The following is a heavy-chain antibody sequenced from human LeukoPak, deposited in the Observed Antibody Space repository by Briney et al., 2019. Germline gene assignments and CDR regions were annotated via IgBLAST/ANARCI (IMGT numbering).Heavy chain of an antibody. V-gene: IGHV1-3*03. J-gene: IGHJ6*03. CDR2: INAGNGNT. CDR3: ASGPISGDFPNYYYYFYMDV. CDR1: GYTFTSYA. D-gene: IGHD4-17*01. Sequence: EASVKVSCKASGYTFTSYAMHWVRQAPGQRLEWMGWINAGNGNTKYSQEFQGRVTITRDTSASTAYMELSSLRSEDMAVYYCASGPISGDFPNYYYYFYMDVWGKGTTVTVSS.